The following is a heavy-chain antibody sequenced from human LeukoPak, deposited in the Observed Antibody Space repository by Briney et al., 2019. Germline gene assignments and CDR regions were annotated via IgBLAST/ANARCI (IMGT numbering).Heavy chain of an antibody. CDR1: GYTFTSSG. Sequence: ASETVSCKAPGYTFTSSGISWVRQAPGQGLEWMGWISAYNGNTNYAQKLQGRVTMTTDTSTSTAYMELRSLRSDGTAVYYCARDLYSSGWSLADYWGQGTLVTVSS. J-gene: IGHJ4*02. V-gene: IGHV1-18*01. CDR3: ARDLYSSGWSLADY. CDR2: ISAYNGNT. D-gene: IGHD6-19*01.